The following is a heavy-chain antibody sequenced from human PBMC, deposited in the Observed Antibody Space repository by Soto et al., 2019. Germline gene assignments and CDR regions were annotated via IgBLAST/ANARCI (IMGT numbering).Heavy chain of an antibody. D-gene: IGHD6-13*01. J-gene: IGHJ5*02. V-gene: IGHV1-69*01. CDR3: ARDNPYTNSFGNWFDP. Sequence: QARLVQSGAEVKKPGSSVKVSCKASGGTFSNYAITWLRLAPGQGLEWLGGIIPVFGTVNYAQKFQGRVTLTADESTSTAYMELNRLRSEDTAVYYCARDNPYTNSFGNWFDPWGQGTRVIVS. CDR1: GGTFSNYA. CDR2: IIPVFGTV.